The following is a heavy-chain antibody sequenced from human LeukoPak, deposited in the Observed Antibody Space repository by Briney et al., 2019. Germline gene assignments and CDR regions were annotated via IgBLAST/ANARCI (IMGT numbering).Heavy chain of an antibody. D-gene: IGHD3-10*01. CDR1: GYSFTSYW. CDR3: ARLPYYYGSGERGMDV. V-gene: IGHV5-51*01. J-gene: IGHJ6*02. CDR2: IYPGDSDT. Sequence: ESLKISCKGSGYSFTSYWIGWVRQMPGKGLEWMGIIYPGDSDTRCSPSFQGQVTISADKSISTAYLQWSSLKASDTAMYYCARLPYYYGSGERGMDVWGQGTTVTVSS.